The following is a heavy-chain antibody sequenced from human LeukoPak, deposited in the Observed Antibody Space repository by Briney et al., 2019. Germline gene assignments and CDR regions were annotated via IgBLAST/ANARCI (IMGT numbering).Heavy chain of an antibody. CDR1: GFTFDDYA. D-gene: IGHD3-9*01. J-gene: IGHJ4*02. V-gene: IGHV3-9*01. Sequence: GGSLRLSCAASGFTFDDYAMHWVRQAPGKGLEWVSGISWNSGSIGYADSVKGRFTISRDNAKNSLYLQMNSLRAEDTALYYCAKDISRDDILTGFYYWGQGTLVTVSS. CDR2: ISWNSGSI. CDR3: AKDISRDDILTGFYY.